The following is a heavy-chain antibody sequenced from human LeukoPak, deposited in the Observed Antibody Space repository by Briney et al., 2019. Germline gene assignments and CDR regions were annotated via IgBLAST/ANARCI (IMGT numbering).Heavy chain of an antibody. D-gene: IGHD3-16*01. Sequence: SETLPLTCAVSNYPITSDYYWVWIRQPPGQGLEWIGQIFHSGIAHYNLSLKSRVTMSVDTSRSQFSVNLNSVTAADTAVYFCGRAGFGTAYNRFYYYMDVWGKGTTVTVSS. CDR1: NYPITSDYY. J-gene: IGHJ6*03. CDR3: GRAGFGTAYNRFYYYMDV. V-gene: IGHV4-38-2*01. CDR2: IFHSGIA.